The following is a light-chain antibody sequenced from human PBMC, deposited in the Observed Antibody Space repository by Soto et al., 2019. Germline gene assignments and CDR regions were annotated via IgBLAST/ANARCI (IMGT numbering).Light chain of an antibody. Sequence: EIVMTQSPATLSVSPGERVTLSCRASQGVGSTLAWYRQQPGQAPRLLIYDAYIRATGVPARFSGSGSGTDFTLTISSLEPEDFAVYYCQQRSSWPRTFGQGTKVDIK. CDR3: QQRSSWPRT. J-gene: IGKJ1*01. CDR1: QGVGST. CDR2: DAY. V-gene: IGKV3-15*01.